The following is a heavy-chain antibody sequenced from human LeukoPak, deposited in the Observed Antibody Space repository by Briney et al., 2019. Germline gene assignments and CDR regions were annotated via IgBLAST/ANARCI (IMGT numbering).Heavy chain of an antibody. CDR3: ARLGVGYNTN. D-gene: IGHD5-24*01. V-gene: IGHV4-34*01. CDR1: GGSFSGYY. Sequence: SETLSLTCAVYGGSFSGYYWSWIRQPPGKGLEWIGEINHSGSTNYNPSLKSRVTISVDTSKNQFSLKLSSVTAADTAVYYCARLGVGYNTNWGQGTLVTVSS. J-gene: IGHJ4*02. CDR2: INHSGST.